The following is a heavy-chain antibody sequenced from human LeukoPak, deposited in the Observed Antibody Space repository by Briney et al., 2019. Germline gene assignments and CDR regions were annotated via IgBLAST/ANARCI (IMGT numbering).Heavy chain of an antibody. D-gene: IGHD3-22*01. CDR1: GFTFSSYE. J-gene: IGHJ4*02. CDR3: ARSRGIGVVITGFDY. CDR2: ISSSGSTI. Sequence: GGSLRLSCAASGFTFSSYEMNWVRQAPGKGLEWVSYISSSGSTIYYADSVKGRFTISRDNAKNSLYLQMNSLRAEDTAVYYCARSRGIGVVITGFDYWGQGTLVTVSS. V-gene: IGHV3-48*03.